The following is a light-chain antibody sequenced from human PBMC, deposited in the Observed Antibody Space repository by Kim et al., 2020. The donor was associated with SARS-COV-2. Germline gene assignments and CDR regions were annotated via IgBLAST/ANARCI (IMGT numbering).Light chain of an antibody. CDR2: DAS. V-gene: IGKV1D-16*01. Sequence: DIQMTQSPSLLSASVGDTVTITCRTSQSISSWLAWYQQKPGKAPKSLIYDASSLQSGVPSRFSGSGSGTQFTLTINSLQPEDFATYYCQQYDNYPWTFGQGTKVDIK. CDR1: QSISSW. J-gene: IGKJ1*01. CDR3: QQYDNYPWT.